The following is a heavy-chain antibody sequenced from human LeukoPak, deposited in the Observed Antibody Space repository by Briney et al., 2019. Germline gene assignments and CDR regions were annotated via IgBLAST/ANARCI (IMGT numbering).Heavy chain of an antibody. Sequence: SETLSLTRTVSGGSISSYYWSWIRQPPGKGLEWIGYIYYSGSTNYNPSLKSRVTISVDTSKNQFSLNLSSVTAADTAVYSCAREKATNDYYYYGMDVWGEGTAVTVSS. CDR1: GGSISSYY. V-gene: IGHV4-59*01. D-gene: IGHD1-1*01. J-gene: IGHJ6*01. CDR3: AREKATNDYYYYGMDV. CDR2: IYYSGST.